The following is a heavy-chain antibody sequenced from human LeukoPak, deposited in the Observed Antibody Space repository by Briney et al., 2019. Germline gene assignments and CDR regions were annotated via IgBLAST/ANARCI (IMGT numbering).Heavy chain of an antibody. CDR3: ARDNSGYYNWFDP. D-gene: IGHD3-22*01. V-gene: IGHV3-11*01. CDR2: ISNSGSTK. Sequence: GGSLRLSCAASGFTFNSYGMSWIRQAPGKGLEWVSYISNSGSTKYYADSVKGRFTISRDNTKNSLYLQMNSLRAEDTAVYYCARDNSGYYNWFDPWGQGTLVTVSS. CDR1: GFTFNSYG. J-gene: IGHJ5*02.